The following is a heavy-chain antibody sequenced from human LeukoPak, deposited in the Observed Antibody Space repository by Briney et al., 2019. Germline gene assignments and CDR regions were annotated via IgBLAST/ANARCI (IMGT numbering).Heavy chain of an antibody. CDR2: INHSGST. V-gene: IGHV4-34*01. Sequence: SETLSLTCAVYGGSFSGYYWSWIRQPPGNGLEWIGEINHSGSTNYNPSLKSRVTISVDTSKNQFSLKLSSVTAADTAVYYCARGRVQLVPAAIGWFDPWGQGTLVTVSS. J-gene: IGHJ5*02. D-gene: IGHD2-2*01. CDR1: GGSFSGYY. CDR3: ARGRVQLVPAAIGWFDP.